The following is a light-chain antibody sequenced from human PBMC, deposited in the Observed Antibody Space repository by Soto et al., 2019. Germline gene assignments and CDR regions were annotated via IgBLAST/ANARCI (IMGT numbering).Light chain of an antibody. V-gene: IGKV1-27*01. CDR3: QKYNSGPPLT. Sequence: DIQMTQSPSSLAASVGDRVSITCRASQDISNYVVWYQQKPGRPPSLLIYSVSILQSGVPSRFSGRGSGTEFTLTINGLQPEDGATYYCQKYNSGPPLTFGGGTKVEIK. CDR1: QDISNY. J-gene: IGKJ4*01. CDR2: SVS.